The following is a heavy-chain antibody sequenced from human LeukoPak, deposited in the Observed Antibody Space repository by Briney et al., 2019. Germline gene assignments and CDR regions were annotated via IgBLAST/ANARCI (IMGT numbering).Heavy chain of an antibody. D-gene: IGHD1-26*01. CDR2: VNYSGIT. J-gene: IGHJ4*02. Sequence: SETLSLTCTVSGDSISSASFYWVWIRPRPGQGLVWFVSVNYSGITYYNPFLKSRATICADMSKNHFFLMMSFVSDTDTAVYYCARHSGNYFSGDYWGQGTLVTDCS. CDR3: ARHSGNYFSGDY. V-gene: IGHV4-39*01. CDR1: GDSISSASFY.